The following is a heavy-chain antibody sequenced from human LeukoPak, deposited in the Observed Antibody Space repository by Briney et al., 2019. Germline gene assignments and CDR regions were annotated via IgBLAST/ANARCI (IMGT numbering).Heavy chain of an antibody. D-gene: IGHD3-9*01. Sequence: GGSLRLSCAASGFTFSSFGMHWVRQAPGKGLEWVAVIWYDGSNKYYGDSVKGRFTMSRDNSKNTLYLQLNSLRAEDTAVYYCARDPGPAPHYDVLTGSDVFEIWGRGTMVTVSS. J-gene: IGHJ3*02. V-gene: IGHV3-33*01. CDR1: GFTFSSFG. CDR2: IWYDGSNK. CDR3: ARDPGPAPHYDVLTGSDVFEI.